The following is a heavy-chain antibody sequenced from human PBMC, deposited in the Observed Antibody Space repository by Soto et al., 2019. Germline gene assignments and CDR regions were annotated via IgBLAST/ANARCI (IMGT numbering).Heavy chain of an antibody. CDR3: ARAIGYFWNGHHFYMDV. CDR2: ISAYNGNT. CDR1: GYKFNSFG. V-gene: IGHV1-18*01. J-gene: IGHJ6*03. D-gene: IGHD3-3*01. Sequence: QVQLMQSGAEVKKPGASINVSCQASGYKFNSFGIAWVRQAPGQGLEWLGWISAYNGNTNYTQKLQGRVTLTTDTPTTTAYMELRSLRSDDTAIFYCARAIGYFWNGHHFYMDVWGKGTTVIVTS.